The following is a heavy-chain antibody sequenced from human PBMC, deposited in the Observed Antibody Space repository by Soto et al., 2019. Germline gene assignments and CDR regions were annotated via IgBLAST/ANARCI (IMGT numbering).Heavy chain of an antibody. D-gene: IGHD6-19*01. V-gene: IGHV1-18*04. CDR3: ARDVAVAGTPYYFDY. J-gene: IGHJ4*02. CDR2: ISAYNGNT. CDR1: GYTFTSYG. Sequence: GASVKVSCKASGYTFTSYGISWVRQAPGQGLEWMGWISAYNGNTNYAQKLQGRVTMTTDTSTSTAYMELRSLRSDDTAVYYCARDVAVAGTPYYFDYWGQGTLVTVSS.